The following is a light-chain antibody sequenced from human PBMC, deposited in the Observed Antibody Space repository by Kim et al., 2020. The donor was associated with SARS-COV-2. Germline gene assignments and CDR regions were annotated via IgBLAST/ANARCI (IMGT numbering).Light chain of an antibody. Sequence: DIQMTQSPSSLSASVGDRVTITCRASQSISNFLNWYQQKPGNAPKLLIYAASSLQSGVPSRFSGSGSGTDFTLTISSLQPEDFATYYCQQSYTAPLTFGGGTKVDIK. CDR2: AAS. CDR3: QQSYTAPLT. J-gene: IGKJ4*01. CDR1: QSISNF. V-gene: IGKV1-39*01.